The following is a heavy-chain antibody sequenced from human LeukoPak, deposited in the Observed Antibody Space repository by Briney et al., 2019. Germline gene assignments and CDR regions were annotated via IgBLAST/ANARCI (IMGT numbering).Heavy chain of an antibody. Sequence: SETLSLTCTVSGGSISSYYWSWIRQPPGKGLEWIGYIYYSGSTNYNPSLKSRVTISVDTSKNQFSLKPSSVTAADTAAYYCARSYGDSVFDYWGQGTLVTVSS. D-gene: IGHD4-17*01. J-gene: IGHJ4*02. CDR1: GGSISSYY. CDR3: ARSYGDSVFDY. V-gene: IGHV4-59*08. CDR2: IYYSGST.